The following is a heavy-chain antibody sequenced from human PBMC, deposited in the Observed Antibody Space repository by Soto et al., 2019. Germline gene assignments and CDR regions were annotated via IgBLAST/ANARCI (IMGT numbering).Heavy chain of an antibody. J-gene: IGHJ5*02. V-gene: IGHV4-30-4*01. D-gene: IGHD4-4*01. CDR2: IYYSGST. Sequence: PSETLSLTCTVSGDSISSGDYYWSWIRQPPGKGLEWIGLIYYSGSTHYNPSLKSRLIISVNTSKNQFSLYLQMNSLRVEDTAVYYCARSPTRTNYADRFDPWGQGTMVTVSS. CDR1: GDSISSGDYY. CDR3: ARSPTRTNYADRFDP.